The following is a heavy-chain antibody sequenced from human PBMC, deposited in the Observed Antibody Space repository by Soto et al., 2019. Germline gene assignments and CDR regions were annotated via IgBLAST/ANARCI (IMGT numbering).Heavy chain of an antibody. Sequence: EVQLVESGGGLVQPGGSLRVSCAASGFTFNRFWMHWVRQGPGKGLVWVSRIYSDGSITSYADSVKGRFTISRDNAKNTVYLEEDRLRGGDTGVYYRGRGGGGDDYGANYGMDVWGQGTTVTVSS. J-gene: IGHJ6*02. CDR2: IYSDGSIT. CDR1: GFTFNRFW. D-gene: IGHD4-17*01. V-gene: IGHV3-74*01. CDR3: GRGGGGDDYGANYGMDV.